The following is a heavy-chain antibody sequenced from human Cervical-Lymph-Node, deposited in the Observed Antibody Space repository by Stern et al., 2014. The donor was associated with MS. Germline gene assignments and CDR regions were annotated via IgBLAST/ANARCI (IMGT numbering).Heavy chain of an antibody. CDR3: ARDRSSGWTSEFEY. Sequence: QVQLVESGGGVVQPGRSLRLSCVASGFPFNNYGMHWIRQAPGKGLEWVAVVWYEGTKTYYADSVKGRFTMSRDDSKKTLYLQMNDLTVEDTAMYHCARDRSSGWTSEFEYWGQGTLVTVSS. V-gene: IGHV3-33*01. J-gene: IGHJ4*02. CDR2: VWYEGTKT. CDR1: GFPFNNYG. D-gene: IGHD6-19*01.